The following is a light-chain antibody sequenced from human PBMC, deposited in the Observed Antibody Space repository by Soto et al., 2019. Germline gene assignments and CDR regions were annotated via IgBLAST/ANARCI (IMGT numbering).Light chain of an antibody. CDR3: QQLNSYPLT. CDR2: GAS. CDR1: QSVSSY. J-gene: IGKJ4*01. Sequence: EIVLTQSPATLSLSPGERATLSCRASQSVSSYLAWYQQKPGQAPRLLIYGASSRAAGIPDRFRGSGSGTDFTLTISSLQPEDFATYYCQQLNSYPLTFGGGTKVDI. V-gene: IGKV3-11*01.